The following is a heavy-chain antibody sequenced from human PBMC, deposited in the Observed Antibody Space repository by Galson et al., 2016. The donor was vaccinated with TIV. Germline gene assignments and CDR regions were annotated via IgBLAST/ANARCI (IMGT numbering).Heavy chain of an antibody. V-gene: IGHV1-8*02. CDR1: GYTFISHD. J-gene: IGHJ6*02. D-gene: IGHD3-22*01. CDR3: ASPNYRSGYYGMDV. Sequence: QSGAEVKKPGESLKISCKASGYTFISHDINWVRQATGQGLEWMGNSTGYAQKFQGRVTMTSNISISTAYMELSSLRSEDTAVYYCASPNYRSGYYGMDVWGQGTTVTVSS. CDR2: ST.